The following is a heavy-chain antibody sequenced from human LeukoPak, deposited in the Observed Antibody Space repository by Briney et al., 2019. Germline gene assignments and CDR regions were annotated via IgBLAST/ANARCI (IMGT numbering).Heavy chain of an antibody. V-gene: IGHV4-34*01. Sequence: SETLSLTCAVYGGSFSGYYWSWIRQPPGKGLEWIGEINHSGSTNYNPSLKSRVTISVDTSKNQFSLKLSSVTAADTAVYYCVRHSGIYAYAFDIWGQGTLVTVSS. D-gene: IGHD1-26*01. CDR1: GGSFSGYY. CDR3: VRHSGIYAYAFDI. J-gene: IGHJ3*02. CDR2: INHSGST.